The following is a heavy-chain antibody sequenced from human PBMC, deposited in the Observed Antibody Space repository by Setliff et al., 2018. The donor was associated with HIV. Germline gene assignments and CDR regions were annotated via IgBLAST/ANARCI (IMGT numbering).Heavy chain of an antibody. CDR1: GGSVSPYY. CDR3: ARDLFNEWQGHYYYYMDV. J-gene: IGHJ6*03. CDR2: LFTSGKT. V-gene: IGHV4-4*07. Sequence: SETLSLTCTVSGGSVSPYYWNWMRQPVGKGLEWIGRLFTSGKTIFSPSLKSRVSMSVDTSKNAVSLKLDSVTAGDSAVCFCARDLFNEWQGHYYYYMDVWGKGTTVTVSS. D-gene: IGHD3-3*01.